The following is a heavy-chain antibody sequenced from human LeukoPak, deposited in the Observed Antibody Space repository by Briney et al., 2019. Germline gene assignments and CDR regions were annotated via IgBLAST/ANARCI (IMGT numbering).Heavy chain of an antibody. J-gene: IGHJ3*02. D-gene: IGHD5-12*01. CDR3: AKHIVATIYFVDAFDI. CDR2: ISGGGGST. Sequence: QPGGSLRLSCAASGFTFSSYAMSWVRQAPGKGLEWVSAISGGGGSTYYADSVKGRFTISRDNSKNTLYLQMNSLRAEDTAVYYCAKHIVATIYFVDAFDIWGQGTMVTVSS. V-gene: IGHV3-23*01. CDR1: GFTFSSYA.